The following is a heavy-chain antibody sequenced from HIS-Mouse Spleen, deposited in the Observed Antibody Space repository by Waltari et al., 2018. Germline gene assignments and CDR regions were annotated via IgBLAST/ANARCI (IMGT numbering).Heavy chain of an antibody. CDR1: GYTFTSYD. J-gene: IGHJ4*02. CDR2: MNPNSGNT. V-gene: IGHV1-8*01. D-gene: IGHD4-17*01. CDR3: ARVTMNDYGDYFDY. Sequence: QVQLVQSGAEVKKPGASVKVSCKASGYTFTSYDTNWVRQATGQGLEWMGWMNPNSGNTGYAQKFQGRVTMTRNTSISTAYMELSSLRSEDTAVYYCARVTMNDYGDYFDYWGQGTLVTFSS.